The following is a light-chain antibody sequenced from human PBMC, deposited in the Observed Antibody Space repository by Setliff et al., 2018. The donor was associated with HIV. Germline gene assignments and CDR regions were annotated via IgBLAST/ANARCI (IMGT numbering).Light chain of an antibody. V-gene: IGLV2-11*01. J-gene: IGLJ1*01. Sequence: QSVLTQPRSVSGSPGQSVTIPCTGTSSDVGSYNFVTWYQQHPGKVPKLIIYDVTRRPSGVPDRFSGSRSGNTASLTISGLQAEGEADYYCSSFAGRLHVFGTGTKVTVL. CDR1: SSDVGSYNF. CDR3: SSFAGRLHV. CDR2: DVT.